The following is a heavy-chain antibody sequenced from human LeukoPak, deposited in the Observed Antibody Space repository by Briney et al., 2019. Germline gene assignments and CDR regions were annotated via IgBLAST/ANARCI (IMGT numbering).Heavy chain of an antibody. Sequence: GGSLRLPCAASGFTFSDYYMSWIRQAPGKGLEWVSYISSSGSTIYYADSVKGRFTISRDNAKNSLYLQMNSLRAEDTAVYYCARGSDTAMVPLSYWGQGTLVTVSS. J-gene: IGHJ4*02. CDR2: ISSSGSTI. CDR1: GFTFSDYY. CDR3: ARGSDTAMVPLSY. D-gene: IGHD5-18*01. V-gene: IGHV3-11*01.